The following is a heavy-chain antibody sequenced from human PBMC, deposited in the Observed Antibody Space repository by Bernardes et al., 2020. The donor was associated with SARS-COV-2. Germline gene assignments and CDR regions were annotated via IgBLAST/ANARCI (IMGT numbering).Heavy chain of an antibody. V-gene: IGHV3-33*01. J-gene: IGHJ3*02. D-gene: IGHD2-21*02. CDR3: ARGCGGDCSDDAFDI. CDR1: GFTFSSYG. CDR2: ICYDGSNK. Sequence: GGSLRLSCAASGFTFSSYGMHWVRQAPGKGLEWVAVICYDGSNKYYADSVKGRFTISRDNSKNTLYLQMNSLRAEDTAVYYCARGCGGDCSDDAFDIWGQGTMVTVSS.